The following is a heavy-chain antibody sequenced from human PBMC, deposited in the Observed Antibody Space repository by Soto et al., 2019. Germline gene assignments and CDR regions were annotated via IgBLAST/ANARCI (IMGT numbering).Heavy chain of an antibody. V-gene: IGHV3-74*01. D-gene: IGHD2-21*01. Sequence: EVQLVESGGALIQPGGSLRLSCAASGFTFSSYWMHWVRQAPGKGLVWVSRINGDGSRTNYADSVQGRFAISRDNAKKTVSLQMSSLRAEETAVYSCARGVRGAYGLDIWGQGTMVTVSS. CDR2: INGDGSRT. CDR1: GFTFSSYW. J-gene: IGHJ3*02. CDR3: ARGVRGAYGLDI.